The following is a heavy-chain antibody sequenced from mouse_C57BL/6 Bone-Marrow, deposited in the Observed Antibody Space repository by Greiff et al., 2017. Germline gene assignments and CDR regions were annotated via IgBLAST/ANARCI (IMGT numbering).Heavy chain of an antibody. J-gene: IGHJ4*01. V-gene: IGHV2-2*01. CDR1: GFSLTSYG. CDR3: ARETTVGYYAMDY. CDR2: IWSGGST. Sequence: QVQLQQSGPGLVQPSQSLSITCTVSGFSLTSYGVHWVRQSPGKGLEWLGVIWSGGSTDYNAAFISRLSISKDNSKSQVFFKMNSLQADDTAIYYCARETTVGYYAMDYWGLGTSVTVSS. D-gene: IGHD1-1*01.